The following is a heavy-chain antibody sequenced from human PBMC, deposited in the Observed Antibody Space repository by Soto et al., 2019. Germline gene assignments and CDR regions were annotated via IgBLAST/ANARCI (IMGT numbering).Heavy chain of an antibody. CDR1: GGSISSSSFH. D-gene: IGHD5-12*01. J-gene: IGHJ6*02. V-gene: IGHV4-39*01. CDR3: ARHGGGGRDGYNYLGPGYYYGMDV. Sequence: SETLSLTCTVSGGSISSSSFHWGWIRQPPGKGLEWIGSIYYSGSTYYSPSLKSRVTISVDTSKNQFSLKLSSVTAADTAVYYCARHGGGGRDGYNYLGPGYYYGMDVWGQGTTVTVSS. CDR2: IYYSGST.